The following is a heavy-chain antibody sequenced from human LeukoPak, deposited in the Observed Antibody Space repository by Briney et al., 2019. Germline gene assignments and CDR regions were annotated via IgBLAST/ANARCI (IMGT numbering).Heavy chain of an antibody. CDR3: ARDGLESVGFLEHFDY. D-gene: IGHD3-3*01. CDR2: ISSSSSYI. CDR1: GFTFSSYS. Sequence: GGSLRLSCAASGFTFSSYSMNWVRQAPGKGLEWVSSISSSSSYIYYADSVKGRFTISRDNAKNSLYLQMNSLRAEDTAVYYCARDGLESVGFLEHFDYWGQGPMVTVSS. V-gene: IGHV3-21*01. J-gene: IGHJ4*02.